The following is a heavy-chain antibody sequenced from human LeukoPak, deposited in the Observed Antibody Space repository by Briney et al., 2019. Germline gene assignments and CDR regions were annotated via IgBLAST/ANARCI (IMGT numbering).Heavy chain of an antibody. CDR2: IYYSGST. J-gene: IGHJ6*02. D-gene: IGHD3-3*01. Sequence: SETLSFTCTVSGGSISSGDYYWSWIRQPPGKGLEWIGYIYYSGSTYYNPSLKSRVTISVDTSKNQFSLKLSSVTAADTAVYHCARDNDFWSGYYGMDVWGQGTTVTVSS. CDR1: GGSISSGDYY. V-gene: IGHV4-30-4*02. CDR3: ARDNDFWSGYYGMDV.